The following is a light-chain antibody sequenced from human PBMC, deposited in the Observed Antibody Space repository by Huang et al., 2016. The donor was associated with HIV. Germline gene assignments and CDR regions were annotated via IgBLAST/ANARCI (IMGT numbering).Light chain of an antibody. CDR3: MQGTHWPPIT. V-gene: IGKV2-30*01. Sequence: DVVLTQSPLSLPVTLGQPASISCWSSQSLIYSDGNTYLSWFQQRPGQSPRRLIYKISNRDAGVPDRFSGSGSGSDFTLKISKVEAEDVAVGYCMQGTHWPPITFGQGTRLEI. J-gene: IGKJ5*01. CDR2: KIS. CDR1: QSLIYSDGNTY.